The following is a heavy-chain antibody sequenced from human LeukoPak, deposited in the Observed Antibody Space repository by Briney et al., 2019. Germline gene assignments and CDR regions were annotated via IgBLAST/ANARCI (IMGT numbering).Heavy chain of an antibody. CDR3: ARAYYAIPYIDY. V-gene: IGHV4-39*07. J-gene: IGHJ4*02. Sequence: SETLSLTCTVSGGSISSSSYYWGWIRQPPGKGLEWIGSIYYSGSTNYNPSLKSRVTISVDTSKNQFSLKLSSVTAADTAVYYCARAYYAIPYIDYWGQRTLVTVSS. CDR2: IYYSGST. CDR1: GGSISSSSYY. D-gene: IGHD2-2*01.